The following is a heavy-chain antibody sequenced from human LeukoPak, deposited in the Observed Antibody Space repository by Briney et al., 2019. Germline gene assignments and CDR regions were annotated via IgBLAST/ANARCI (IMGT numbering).Heavy chain of an antibody. Sequence: GGSLRLSCAASGFSFSYHGMNWVRQAPGKGLEWVSSISSSSSYIYYAGSVKGRFTISRDNAKNSLYLQMNSLRAEDTAVYYCARAAYWLDIVVVPAADYWGQGTLVTVSS. CDR2: ISSSSSYI. V-gene: IGHV3-21*01. J-gene: IGHJ4*02. CDR3: ARAAYWLDIVVVPAADY. CDR1: GFSFSYHG. D-gene: IGHD2-2*01.